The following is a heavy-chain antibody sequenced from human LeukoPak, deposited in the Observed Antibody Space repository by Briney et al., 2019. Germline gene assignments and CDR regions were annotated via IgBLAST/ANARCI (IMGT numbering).Heavy chain of an antibody. D-gene: IGHD3-16*02. CDR2: IYSGGST. CDR3: AKDIGGYRGFDY. V-gene: IGHV3-66*01. J-gene: IGHJ4*02. CDR1: GFTVSSNY. Sequence: GGSLRLSCAASGFTVSSNYMSWVRQAPGKGLEWVSVIYSGGSTYYADSVKGRFTISRDNSRNTVYVHLNSLRAEDTAVYYCAKDIGGYRGFDYWGQGTLVTVSS.